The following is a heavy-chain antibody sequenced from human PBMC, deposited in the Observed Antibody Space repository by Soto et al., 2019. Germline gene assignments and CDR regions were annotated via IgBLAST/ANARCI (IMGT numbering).Heavy chain of an antibody. D-gene: IGHD3-16*02. V-gene: IGHV4-30-4*01. J-gene: IGHJ4*02. CDR1: GGSINSGDYY. CDR2: ISYSGTT. CDR3: ARTNYDYVWGSYRFDY. Sequence: QVQLQESGPGLVKPSQTLPLTCTVSGGSINSGDYYWSWIRQPPGKGLEWIGYISYSGTTYYKPSLRSRITISLDTSKNQFSLRLASVTAADTAVYYCARTNYDYVWGSYRFDYWGQGTLVTVSS.